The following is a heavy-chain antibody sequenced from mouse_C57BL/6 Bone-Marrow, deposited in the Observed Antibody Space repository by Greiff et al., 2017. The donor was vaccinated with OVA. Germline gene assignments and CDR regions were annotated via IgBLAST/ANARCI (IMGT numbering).Heavy chain of an antibody. CDR1: GYAFSSYW. D-gene: IGHD1-1*01. V-gene: IGHV1-80*01. CDR2: IYPGDGDT. Sequence: QVQLQQSGAELVKPGASVKISCKASGYAFSSYWMNWVKQRPGKGLEWIGQIYPGDGDTNYNGKFKGKATLTADKSSSTAYMQLSSLTSEDSAVYFCARPLITTVVATRHYYAMDYWGQGTSVTVSS. J-gene: IGHJ4*01. CDR3: ARPLITTVVATRHYYAMDY.